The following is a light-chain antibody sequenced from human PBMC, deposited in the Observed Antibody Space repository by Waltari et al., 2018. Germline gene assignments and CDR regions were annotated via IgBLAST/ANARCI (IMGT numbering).Light chain of an antibody. V-gene: IGKV3-15*01. J-gene: IGKJ2*01. CDR2: GAS. CDR3: QQYNNWPPDT. CDR1: QSVSSN. Sequence: EIVMTQSPATLPVSPGERATLSCRASQSVSSNLAWYQQKPGQAPRLLIYGASTRATGIPARFSGSGSGTEFTLTISSLQSEDFAVYYCQQYNNWPPDTFGLGTKLEIK.